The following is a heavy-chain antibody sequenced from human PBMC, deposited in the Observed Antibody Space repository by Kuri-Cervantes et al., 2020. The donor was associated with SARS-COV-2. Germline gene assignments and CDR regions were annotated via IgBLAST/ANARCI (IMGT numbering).Heavy chain of an antibody. CDR3: AQDVSQLGRACRY. CDR2: ISGSGDNT. J-gene: IGHJ4*02. Sequence: GESLKISCAASGFTFSKYAVHWLRQAPGKGLEWVSAISGSGDNTYYADSVKGRFTISRDNSQNTVYLQMNSLRGEDTALYYCAQDVSQLGRACRYWGQGTLVTVSS. V-gene: IGHV3-23*01. CDR1: GFTFSKYA. D-gene: IGHD6-6*01.